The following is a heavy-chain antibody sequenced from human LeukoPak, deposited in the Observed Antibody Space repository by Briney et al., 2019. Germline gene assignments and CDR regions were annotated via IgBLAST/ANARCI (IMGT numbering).Heavy chain of an antibody. CDR2: ISSSSSYI. V-gene: IGHV3-21*01. D-gene: IGHD6-19*01. CDR1: GFTFSSYS. CDR3: ARDAVAVADAFDI. J-gene: IGHJ3*02. Sequence: GGSLRLSFAASGFTFSSYSMNWVRQAPGKGLEWVSSISSSSSYIYYADSVKGRFTISRDNAKNSLYLQMNSLRAEDTAVYYCARDAVAVADAFDIWGQGTMVTVSS.